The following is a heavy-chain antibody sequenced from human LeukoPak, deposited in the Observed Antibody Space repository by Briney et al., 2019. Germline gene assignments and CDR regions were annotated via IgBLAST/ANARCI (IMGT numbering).Heavy chain of an antibody. J-gene: IGHJ3*02. CDR2: ISGSGGST. CDR1: GLTSSSYA. Sequence: GGSLRLSCEVSGLTSSSYAMSWVRQAPGKGLEWVSGISGSGGSTYYADSVKGRFTISRDNSRNTLYLQVNCLRAEDTAVYYCAKNVGRAVAGTSAFDIWGQGTMVIVS. D-gene: IGHD6-19*01. CDR3: AKNVGRAVAGTSAFDI. V-gene: IGHV3-23*01.